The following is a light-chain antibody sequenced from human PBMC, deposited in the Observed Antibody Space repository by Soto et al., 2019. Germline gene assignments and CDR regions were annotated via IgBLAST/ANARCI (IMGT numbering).Light chain of an antibody. Sequence: EIVLTRSPGTLSLSPGERATLSCRASQSVSSSYLAWYQQKPGQAPRLLIYGASSRATGIPDRFSGSGSGTDFTLTISRLEPEDFAVYYCQQYNNWPRATFGGGTKVEIK. CDR1: QSVSSSY. CDR3: QQYNNWPRAT. J-gene: IGKJ4*01. V-gene: IGKV3-20*01. CDR2: GAS.